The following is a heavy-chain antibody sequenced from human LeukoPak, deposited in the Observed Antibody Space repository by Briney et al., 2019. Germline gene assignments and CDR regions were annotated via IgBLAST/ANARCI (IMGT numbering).Heavy chain of an antibody. Sequence: GASVKVSCKASGYIFTDHFFHWVRQAPGQGLEWMGWIRPTDGATKVAQKFQGRVTLTRDTSISTVYMEMSGLRFDDTAMYYCARGRYRYSYDYRGQGTLVTVSS. CDR1: GYIFTDHF. V-gene: IGHV1-2*02. D-gene: IGHD1-26*01. CDR3: ARGRYRYSYDY. CDR2: IRPTDGAT. J-gene: IGHJ4*02.